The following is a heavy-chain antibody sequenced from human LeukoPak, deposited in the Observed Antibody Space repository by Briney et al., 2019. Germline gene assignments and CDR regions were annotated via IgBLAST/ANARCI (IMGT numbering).Heavy chain of an antibody. CDR2: ISGSGCST. V-gene: IGHV3-23*01. CDR3: AKGPSLRFLEWLYRN. J-gene: IGHJ4*02. Sequence: GGSLRLSCAASGFTFSSYAMSWVRQAPGKGLEWVSSISGSGCSTFYADSVKGRFTLSRDNSKNTLYLQMNSLRAEDTAVYYGAKGPSLRFLEWLYRNWGQGTLVTVSS. D-gene: IGHD3-3*01. CDR1: GFTFSSYA.